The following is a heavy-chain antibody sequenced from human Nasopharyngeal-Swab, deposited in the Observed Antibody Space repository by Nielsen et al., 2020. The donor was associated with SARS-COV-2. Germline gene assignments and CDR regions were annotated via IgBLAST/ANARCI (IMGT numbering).Heavy chain of an antibody. J-gene: IGHJ3*02. CDR2: ISSSSSYI. D-gene: IGHD6-13*01. V-gene: IGHV3-21*01. CDR1: GFTFSSYS. CDR3: ARDFRELVGAFDI. Sequence: ETLSLTCAASGFTFSSYSMNWVRQAPGKGLEWVSSISSSSSYIYYADSVKGRFTISRDNAKNSLYLQMNSLRAEDTAVYYCARDFRELVGAFDIWGQGTMGTVSS.